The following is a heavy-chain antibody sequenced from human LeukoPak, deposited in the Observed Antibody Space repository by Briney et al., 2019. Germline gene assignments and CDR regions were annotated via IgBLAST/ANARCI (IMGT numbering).Heavy chain of an antibody. CDR3: AKGDLEYSSSSGY. V-gene: IGHV3-7*03. J-gene: IGHJ4*02. CDR2: IKQEGSEK. D-gene: IGHD6-6*01. Sequence: PGGSLRLSCAASGFSFGSYWMSWVRQAPGKGLEWVANIKQEGSEKFYADSVKGRFTISRDNAKNSLYLQMNSLRAEDTAVYYCAKGDLEYSSSSGYWGQGTLVTVSS. CDR1: GFSFGSYW.